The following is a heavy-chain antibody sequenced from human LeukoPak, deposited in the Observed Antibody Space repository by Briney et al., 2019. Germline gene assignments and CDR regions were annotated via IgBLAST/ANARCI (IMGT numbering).Heavy chain of an antibody. D-gene: IGHD6-6*01. CDR2: IYYSGST. Sequence: PSETLSLTCTVSGGSINNSSYYWGWIRQPPGKGLEWIGSIYYSGSTYYNPSLKSRVTISVDTSKSQFSLKLSSVTAADTAVYYCARSVWCSSSSPIFAYYSDSWGQGTLVTVSS. V-gene: IGHV4-39*07. CDR3: ARSVWCSSSSPIFAYYSDS. J-gene: IGHJ4*02. CDR1: GGSINNSSYY.